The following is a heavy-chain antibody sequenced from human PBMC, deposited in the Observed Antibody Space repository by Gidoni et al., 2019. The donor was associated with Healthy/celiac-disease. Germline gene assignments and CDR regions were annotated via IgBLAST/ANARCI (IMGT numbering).Heavy chain of an antibody. CDR3: ARGKGYYGMDV. CDR1: GGSFSGYY. Sequence: QVQLQQWGAGLSKPSETLSLTCAVYGGSFSGYYWSWIRQPPGKGLEWIGEINHSGSTNYNPSLKSRVTISVDTSKNQFSLKLSSVTAADTAVYYSARGKGYYGMDVWGQGTTVTVSS. CDR2: INHSGST. V-gene: IGHV4-34*01. J-gene: IGHJ6*02.